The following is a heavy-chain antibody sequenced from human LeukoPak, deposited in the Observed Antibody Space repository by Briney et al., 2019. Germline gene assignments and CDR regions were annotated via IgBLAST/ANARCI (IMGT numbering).Heavy chain of an antibody. CDR3: AREGGYEPYYFDY. Sequence: PGGSLRLSCAASGFTFSTYSMNWVRQAPGKGLEWVSSISSSSSYIYYADSVKGRFTISRDNAKNSLYLQMNSLRAEDTAVYYCAREGGYEPYYFDYWGQGTLVTVSS. J-gene: IGHJ4*02. V-gene: IGHV3-21*01. D-gene: IGHD3-3*01. CDR2: ISSSSSYI. CDR1: GFTFSTYS.